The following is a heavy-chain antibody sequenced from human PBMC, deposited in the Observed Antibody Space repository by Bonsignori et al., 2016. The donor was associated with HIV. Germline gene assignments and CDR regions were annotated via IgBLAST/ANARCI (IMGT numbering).Heavy chain of an antibody. CDR2: VNYRGST. CDR3: ARDPYIVVEVGATTRSGGYFDY. J-gene: IGHJ4*01. Sequence: WIRQPPGKGLEWLGEVNYRGSTSYNPSLESRVTISLDTSTNQFSLKLKSLTAADTAVYYCARDPYIVVEVGATTRSGGYFDYWGHGNLVTVSS. D-gene: IGHD2-15*01. V-gene: IGHV4-34*01.